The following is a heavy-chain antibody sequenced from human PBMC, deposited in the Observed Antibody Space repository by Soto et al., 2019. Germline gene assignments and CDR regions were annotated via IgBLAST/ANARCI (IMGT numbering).Heavy chain of an antibody. CDR3: AKRAMVRGVYSPYYFDY. CDR1: GFTFSSYA. J-gene: IGHJ4*02. CDR2: ISGSGGST. V-gene: IGHV3-23*01. D-gene: IGHD3-10*01. Sequence: GGSLSLSCAASGFTFSSYAMSWVRQAPGKGLEWVSAISGSGGSTYYADSVKGRFTISRDNSKNTLYLQMNSLRAEDTAVYYCAKRAMVRGVYSPYYFDYWGQGTLVTVSS.